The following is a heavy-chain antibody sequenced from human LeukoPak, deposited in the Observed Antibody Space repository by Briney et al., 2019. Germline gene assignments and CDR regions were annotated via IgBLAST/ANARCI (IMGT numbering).Heavy chain of an antibody. V-gene: IGHV3-7*01. Sequence: GGSLRLSCAASGFTFSSYAMSWVRQAPGKGLEWVANIKEDGGEGYYVDSVKGRFTVSRDNANNSLYRQLTSLRAEDTAVYYCARDHDYGDYADYWGQGTLVTVSS. CDR2: IKEDGGEG. CDR1: GFTFSSYA. D-gene: IGHD4-17*01. CDR3: ARDHDYGDYADY. J-gene: IGHJ4*02.